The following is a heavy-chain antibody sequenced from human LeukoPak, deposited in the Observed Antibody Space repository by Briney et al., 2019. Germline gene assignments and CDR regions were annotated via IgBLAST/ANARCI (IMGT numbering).Heavy chain of an antibody. J-gene: IGHJ5*02. V-gene: IGHV3-48*03. CDR3: ARVRGYSGYVLGYWLDP. D-gene: IGHD5-12*01. CDR2: ISNGGYTI. Sequence: GGSLRLSCAASGFTFSSYDMNWVRQAPGKGLEWVSSISNGGYTIYYADSVKGRFTISRDNAKNSLFLQMNSLRAEDTAVYYCARVRGYSGYVLGYWLDPSGQGTLVTVSS. CDR1: GFTFSSYD.